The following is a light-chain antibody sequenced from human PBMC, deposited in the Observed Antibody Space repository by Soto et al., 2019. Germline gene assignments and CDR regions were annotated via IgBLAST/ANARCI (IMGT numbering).Light chain of an antibody. CDR1: QTVASN. V-gene: IGKV3-15*01. CDR3: QHYHNWPPQYT. J-gene: IGKJ2*01. Sequence: EIVMTQSPASLSVSPGDGATLSCRASQTVASNLAWYQQKPGQGPRILIHGASTRAAGVPARFSGSGSGTDFTLTISSLQSEDFAVYYCQHYHNWPPQYTFGQGTKLQIK. CDR2: GAS.